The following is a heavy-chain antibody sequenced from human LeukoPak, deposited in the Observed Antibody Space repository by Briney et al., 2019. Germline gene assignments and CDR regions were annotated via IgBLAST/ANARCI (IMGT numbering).Heavy chain of an antibody. CDR1: GGTFSSYA. Sequence: SVKVSCKASGGTFSSYAISWVRQAPGQGLEWMGGIIPIFGTANYAQKFQGRVTITADESTSTGYMELSSLRSEDTAVYYCASTSGSSGYYLQHWGQGTLVTVSS. J-gene: IGHJ1*01. V-gene: IGHV1-69*13. CDR3: ASTSGSSGYYLQH. D-gene: IGHD3-22*01. CDR2: IIPIFGTA.